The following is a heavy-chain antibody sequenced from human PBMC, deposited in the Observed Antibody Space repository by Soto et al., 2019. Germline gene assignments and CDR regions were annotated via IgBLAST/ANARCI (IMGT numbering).Heavy chain of an antibody. CDR1: GYSFTSYW. CDR3: ARTAAARKYYFGMDV. Sequence: GESLKISCKGSGYSFTSYWIGWVRQMPGKGLECMGIIYPGDSDTRYSPSFQGQVTISADKSISTAYLQWSSLKASDTAMYYCARTAAARKYYFGMDVWGQGTTVTVPS. D-gene: IGHD6-13*01. J-gene: IGHJ6*02. V-gene: IGHV5-51*01. CDR2: IYPGDSDT.